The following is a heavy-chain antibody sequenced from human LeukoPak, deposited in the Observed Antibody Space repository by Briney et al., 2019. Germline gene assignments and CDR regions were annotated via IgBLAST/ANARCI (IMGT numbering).Heavy chain of an antibody. CDR1: GGSISSYY. V-gene: IGHV4-4*07. D-gene: IGHD6-19*01. CDR3: ARDTIAVAGINWFDP. J-gene: IGHJ5*02. Sequence: SETLSLTCTVSGGSISSYYWSWIRQPAGKGLEWIGRIYTSGSTNYNPSLKSRVTISVDKSKSQFSLKLSSVTAADTAVYYCARDTIAVAGINWFDPWGQGTLVTVSS. CDR2: IYTSGST.